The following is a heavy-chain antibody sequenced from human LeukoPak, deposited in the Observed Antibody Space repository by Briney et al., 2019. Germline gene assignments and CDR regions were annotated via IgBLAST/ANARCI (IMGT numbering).Heavy chain of an antibody. CDR1: GFTFSSCS. CDR2: ITASGTAM. CDR3: ASSGSYRFDY. V-gene: IGHV3-48*02. J-gene: IGHJ4*02. Sequence: GSLRLSCAASGFTFSSCSMNWVRQAPGKGLEWVSHITASGTAMFYADSVKGRFTISRDNAKNSLYLQMNSLRDEDTAVYYCASSGSYRFDYWGQGTLVTVSS. D-gene: IGHD1-26*01.